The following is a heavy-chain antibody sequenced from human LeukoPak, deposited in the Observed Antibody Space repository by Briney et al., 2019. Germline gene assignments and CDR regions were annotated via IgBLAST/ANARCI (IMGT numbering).Heavy chain of an antibody. Sequence: GGSLRLSCAASGFTLSSYAMSWVRQGPGKGLEWVSAISVSGNTYHADSVKGRFTISRDSSKNTLYLQMNSLRAGDAAVYYCARETRLRWTDYWGQGTLVTVSS. J-gene: IGHJ4*02. CDR3: ARETRLRWTDY. CDR2: ISVSGNT. D-gene: IGHD5-24*01. V-gene: IGHV3-23*01. CDR1: GFTLSSYA.